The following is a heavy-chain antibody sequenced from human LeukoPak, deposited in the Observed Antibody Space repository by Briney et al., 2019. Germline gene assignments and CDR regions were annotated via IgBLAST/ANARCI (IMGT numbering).Heavy chain of an antibody. J-gene: IGHJ4*02. CDR1: GYTFTSYY. CDR3: AICSGGSCFYHDY. CDR2: INPSDGAT. Sequence: GASVKVSCKASGYTFTSYYMHWVRQAPGQGLEWMGIINPSDGATGYAQKFQGRVTLTRDTSTSTVYMGLSVLRSQDTAVYYCAICSGGSCFYHDYWGQGTLVTVSS. D-gene: IGHD2-15*01. V-gene: IGHV1-46*03.